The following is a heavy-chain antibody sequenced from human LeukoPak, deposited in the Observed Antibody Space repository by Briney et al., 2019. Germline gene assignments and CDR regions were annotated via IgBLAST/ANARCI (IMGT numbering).Heavy chain of an antibody. V-gene: IGHV5-51*01. CDR1: GNSFTSYW. J-gene: IGHJ3*02. Sequence: GESLKISCKGSGNSFTSYWIGWVRQMPGKGLEWMGIIYPGDSDTRYSPSFQGQVTISADKSISTAYLQWSSLKASDTAMYYCARGGVEMATMDAFDIWGQGTMVTVSS. CDR3: ARGGVEMATMDAFDI. CDR2: IYPGDSDT. D-gene: IGHD5-24*01.